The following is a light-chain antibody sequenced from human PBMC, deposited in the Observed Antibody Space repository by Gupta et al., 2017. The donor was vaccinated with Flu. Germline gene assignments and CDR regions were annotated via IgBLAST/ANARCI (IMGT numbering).Light chain of an antibody. CDR2: FDN. Sequence: QSVLTQPPSVSEAPRQRVTISCSGSSSNIGNNVGNWYQQVPAKAPTLLIYFDNLLSSGFSDRSSGSKSGTSASLAISGLQPEDGADYYCAAWDDSVNGPVFGGGTKLTVL. CDR3: AAWDDSVNGPV. V-gene: IGLV1-36*01. CDR1: SSNIGNNV. J-gene: IGLJ2*01.